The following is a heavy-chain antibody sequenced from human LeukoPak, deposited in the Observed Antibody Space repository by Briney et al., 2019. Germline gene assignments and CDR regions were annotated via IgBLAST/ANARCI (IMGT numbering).Heavy chain of an antibody. Sequence: GGSLRLSCAASGFTFSRYWMSWVRQAPGKGLEWVANIKQDGSEKYYVDSVKGRFTISRDNAKNSLFLQMNSLRAEDTAVYYCCRIAAAGSDYWGQGTLVTVSS. CDR3: CRIAAAGSDY. V-gene: IGHV3-7*01. CDR2: IKQDGSEK. CDR1: GFTFSRYW. J-gene: IGHJ4*02. D-gene: IGHD6-13*01.